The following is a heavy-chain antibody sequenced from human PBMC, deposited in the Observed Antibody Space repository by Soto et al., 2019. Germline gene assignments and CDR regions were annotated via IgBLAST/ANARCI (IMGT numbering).Heavy chain of an antibody. D-gene: IGHD1-7*01. Sequence: SETLSLTCTVSGCSISSYYWSWIRQPPGKGLERIGYIYYSGSTNYNPSLKSRVTISVDTSKNQFSLKLSSVTAADTAVYYCARVLLTGTTYYFDYWGQGTLVTVSS. CDR2: IYYSGST. V-gene: IGHV4-59*01. J-gene: IGHJ4*02. CDR1: GCSISSYY. CDR3: ARVLLTGTTYYFDY.